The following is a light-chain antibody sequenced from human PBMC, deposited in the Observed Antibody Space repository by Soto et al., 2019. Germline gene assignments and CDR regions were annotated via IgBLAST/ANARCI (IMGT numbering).Light chain of an antibody. CDR3: GTWDTSLPAGV. CDR1: SSAFEIYNL. J-gene: IGLJ3*02. CDR2: EAT. V-gene: IGLV2-14*02. Sequence: QSALTQPASVSGSPGQSITISCTGTSSAFEIYNLVSWYQQHPGKAPKLIIYEATERPSGVSYRFSGSKSGTSATLGITGLQTGDEADYYCGTWDTSLPAGVFGGGTKVTVL.